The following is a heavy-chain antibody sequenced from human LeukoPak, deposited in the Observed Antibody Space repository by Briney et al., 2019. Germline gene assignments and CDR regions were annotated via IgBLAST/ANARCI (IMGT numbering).Heavy chain of an antibody. D-gene: IGHD2-15*01. CDR1: GFTFSSYA. Sequence: PGGSLRLSCAASGFTFSSYAMSWVRQAPGKGLEWVSAISGSGGSTYYADSVKGRFTISRDNSKNTLYLQMNSLRAEDTVVYYCAKESGYCSGGSCYDVIGYFQHWGQGTLVTVSS. CDR2: ISGSGGST. CDR3: AKESGYCSGGSCYDVIGYFQH. J-gene: IGHJ1*01. V-gene: IGHV3-23*01.